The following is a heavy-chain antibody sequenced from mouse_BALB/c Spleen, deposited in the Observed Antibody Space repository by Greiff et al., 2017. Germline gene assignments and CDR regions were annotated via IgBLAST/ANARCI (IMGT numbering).Heavy chain of an antibody. CDR3: ARQGYDTYAMDY. CDR1: GFAFSSYD. D-gene: IGHD2-2*01. CDR2: ISSGGGST. J-gene: IGHJ4*01. Sequence: EVKLMESGGGLVKPGGSLKLSCAASGFAFSSYDMSWVRQTPEKRLEWVAYISSGGGSTYYPDTVKGRFTISRDNAKNTLYLQMSSLKSEDTAMYYCARQGYDTYAMDYWGQGTSVTVSS. V-gene: IGHV5-12-1*01.